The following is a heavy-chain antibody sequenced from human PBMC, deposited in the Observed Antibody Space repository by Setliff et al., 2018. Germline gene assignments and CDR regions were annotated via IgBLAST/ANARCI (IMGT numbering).Heavy chain of an antibody. J-gene: IGHJ4*02. CDR2: ISSSGSTI. CDR3: ACPDILTGLYDY. Sequence: GESLKISCAASGSIFSFHSMNWVRQAPGKGLEWVSYISSSGSTIYYADSVKGRCTISRDHAKNSLYLQMNSLRAEDRAVYYCACPDILTGLYDYWGQGTLVTVSS. CDR1: GSIFSFHS. V-gene: IGHV3-48*04. D-gene: IGHD3-9*01.